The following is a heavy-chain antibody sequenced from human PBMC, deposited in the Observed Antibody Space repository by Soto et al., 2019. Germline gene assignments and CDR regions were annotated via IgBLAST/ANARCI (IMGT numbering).Heavy chain of an antibody. D-gene: IGHD3-9*01. J-gene: IGHJ6*02. CDR1: GGTFSSYA. V-gene: IGHV1-69*13. CDR2: IIPIFGTA. Sequence: SVKVSCKASGGTFSSYAISWVRQAPGQGLEWMGGIIPIFGTANYAQKFQGRVTITADESTSTAYMELSSLRSEDTAVYYCAREGRGYDILTGYSTLVLLYYGMDVWGQGTTVTSP. CDR3: AREGRGYDILTGYSTLVLLYYGMDV.